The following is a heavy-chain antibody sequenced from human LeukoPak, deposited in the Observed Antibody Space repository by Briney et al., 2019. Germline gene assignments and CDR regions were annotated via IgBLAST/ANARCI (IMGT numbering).Heavy chain of an antibody. D-gene: IGHD5-12*01. CDR2: TYYRSKWYN. Sequence: SQTLSLTCAISGDSVSSNSAAWNWIRQSPSRGLEWLGRTYYRSKWYNDYAVSVKSRITINPDTSKNQFSLQLNSVTPEDAAVYYCARVQKSLKSVASAVDCWGQGTVVIVSS. J-gene: IGHJ4*02. CDR1: GDSVSSNSAA. V-gene: IGHV6-1*01. CDR3: ARVQKSLKSVASAVDC.